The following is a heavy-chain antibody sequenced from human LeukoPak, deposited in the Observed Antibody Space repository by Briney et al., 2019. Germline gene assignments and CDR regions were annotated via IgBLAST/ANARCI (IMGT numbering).Heavy chain of an antibody. CDR3: AKAPRTVTNDAFDI. J-gene: IGHJ3*02. Sequence: VGSLRLSCAASEFTFSYYAMSWVRQAPGKGLEWVSGISASGSSTYSADSVKGRFTISRDSSKNTLYLQMNSLRAEDTAVYYCAKAPRTVTNDAFDIWGQGTMVTVSS. V-gene: IGHV3-23*01. CDR1: EFTFSYYA. D-gene: IGHD4-17*01. CDR2: ISASGSST.